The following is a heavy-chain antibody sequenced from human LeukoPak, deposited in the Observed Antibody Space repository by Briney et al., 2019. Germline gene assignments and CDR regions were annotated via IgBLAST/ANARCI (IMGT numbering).Heavy chain of an antibody. CDR3: ARGRVWWDIVVVPAASTINWFDP. D-gene: IGHD2-2*01. Sequence: SETLSLTCTVSGGSISSYYWSWIRQPPGKGLEWIGEINHSGSTNYNPSLKSRVTISVDTSKNQFSLKLSSVTAADTAVYYCARGRVWWDIVVVPAASTINWFDPWGQGTLVTVSS. CDR2: INHSGST. CDR1: GGSISSYY. J-gene: IGHJ5*02. V-gene: IGHV4-34*01.